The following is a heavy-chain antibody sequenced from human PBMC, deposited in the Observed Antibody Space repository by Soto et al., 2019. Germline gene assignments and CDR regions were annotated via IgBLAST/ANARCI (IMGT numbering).Heavy chain of an antibody. CDR3: AKRDAYFYDTPDWGAPT. V-gene: IGHV3-9*01. CDR1: GFRFDDYA. J-gene: IGHJ4*02. D-gene: IGHD3-22*01. CDR2: ISWNSATI. Sequence: GGSLRLSCAASGFRFDDYAMHWVRQGPGRGLEWVSSISWNSATIVYADSVKGRFTISRDNAKNSLYLQMSSLRPEDTAFYYCAKRDAYFYDTPDWGAPTWGKETLVTVP.